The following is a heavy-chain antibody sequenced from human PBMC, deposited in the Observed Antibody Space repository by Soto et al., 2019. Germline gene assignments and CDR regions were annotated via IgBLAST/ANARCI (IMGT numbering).Heavy chain of an antibody. D-gene: IGHD3-16*02. CDR2: MNPNSGNT. CDR1: GYTSTSYD. Sequence: GASVKVSCKASGYTSTSYDINWVRQATGQGLEWMGWMNPNSGNTGYAQKFQGRVTMTRNTSISTAYMELSSLRSEDTAVYYCARGPSYRYTAFGDDYWGQGTLVTXSS. J-gene: IGHJ4*02. V-gene: IGHV1-8*01. CDR3: ARGPSYRYTAFGDDY.